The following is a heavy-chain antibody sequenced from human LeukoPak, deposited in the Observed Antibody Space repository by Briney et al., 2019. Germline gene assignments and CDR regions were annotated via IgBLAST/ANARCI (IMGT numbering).Heavy chain of an antibody. CDR1: GFTFSSYG. CDR2: IWYDGSNK. CDR3: AREARAVEMATIDGMDV. D-gene: IGHD5-24*01. V-gene: IGHV3-33*08. Sequence: PGGSLRLSCAASGFTFSSYGMHWVRQAPGKGLGWVAVIWYDGSNKYYADSVKGRFTISRDNSKNTLYLQMNSLRAEDTAVYYCAREARAVEMATIDGMDVWGQGTTVTVSS. J-gene: IGHJ6*02.